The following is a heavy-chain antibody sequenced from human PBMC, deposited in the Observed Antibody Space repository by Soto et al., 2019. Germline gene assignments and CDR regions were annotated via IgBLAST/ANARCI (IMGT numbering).Heavy chain of an antibody. D-gene: IGHD6-19*01. V-gene: IGHV1-18*01. Sequence: GPSVKVSCKASGYTVTSYGISWVRQAPGQGLEWMGWISAYNGNTNYAQKLQGRVTMTTDTSTSTAYMELRSLRSDDTAVYYCASVSRSIAVAGTSDIWGQGTMVTVSS. CDR2: ISAYNGNT. CDR1: GYTVTSYG. J-gene: IGHJ3*02. CDR3: ASVSRSIAVAGTSDI.